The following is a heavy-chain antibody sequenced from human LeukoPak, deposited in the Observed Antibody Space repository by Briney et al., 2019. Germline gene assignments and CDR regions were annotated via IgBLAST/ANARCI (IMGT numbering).Heavy chain of an antibody. D-gene: IGHD3-10*01. J-gene: IGHJ5*02. CDR1: GFTLSNYE. Sequence: PGGSLRLSCAASGFTLSNYEMNWVRQAPGKGLEWVSYISSSGSTTYYADSVKGRFTISRDNAKNSLFLQMNSLRAEDTAIYYCARDTYYYGSGTYSWFDPWGQGTLVTVSS. CDR2: ISSSGSTT. CDR3: ARDTYYYGSGTYSWFDP. V-gene: IGHV3-48*03.